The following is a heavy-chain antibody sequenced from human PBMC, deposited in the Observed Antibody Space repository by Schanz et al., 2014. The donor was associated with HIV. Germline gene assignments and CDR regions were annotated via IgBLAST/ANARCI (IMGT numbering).Heavy chain of an antibody. Sequence: QVQLVESGGGVVQPGRSLRLSCTASGFTFSSYGMHWVRQAPGKGLEWVAVISYDGSNKYYAVSVKGRVTISRDNAKNSLHLQMNSLRAEDTALYYCVRGYGAHYYFGLDVWGQGTTVTVSS. J-gene: IGHJ6*02. CDR1: GFTFSSYG. CDR2: ISYDGSNK. D-gene: IGHD5-12*01. V-gene: IGHV3-33*05. CDR3: VRGYGAHYYFGLDV.